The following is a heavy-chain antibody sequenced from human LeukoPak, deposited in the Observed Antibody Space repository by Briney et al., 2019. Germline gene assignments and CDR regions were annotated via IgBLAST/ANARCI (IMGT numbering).Heavy chain of an antibody. V-gene: IGHV5-51*01. Sequence: GESLKISCKGSGYKVSSYWIGWVRQMPGKGLEWMAIIYPGDSNTRYSPSFQGQVTISVDKSISTAYLQWSSLKASDTATYYCARHGGYESSGYFNYWGQGTLVTVSS. J-gene: IGHJ4*02. CDR1: GYKVSSYW. D-gene: IGHD3-22*01. CDR3: ARHGGYESSGYFNY. CDR2: IYPGDSNT.